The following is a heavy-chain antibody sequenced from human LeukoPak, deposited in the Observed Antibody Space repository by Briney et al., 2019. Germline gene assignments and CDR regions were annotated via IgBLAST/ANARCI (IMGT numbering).Heavy chain of an antibody. D-gene: IGHD5-18*01. CDR3: ARGYSYGGYYYYGMDV. J-gene: IGHJ6*02. CDR1: GFTFSSYA. V-gene: IGHV3-23*01. CDR2: ISGSGGST. Sequence: GGSLRLSCAASGFTFSSYAMSWVRQAPGKGLEWVSAISGSGGSTYYADSVKGRFTISRDYSKNTLYLQMNSLRAEDTAVYYCARGYSYGGYYYYGMDVWGQGTTVTVSS.